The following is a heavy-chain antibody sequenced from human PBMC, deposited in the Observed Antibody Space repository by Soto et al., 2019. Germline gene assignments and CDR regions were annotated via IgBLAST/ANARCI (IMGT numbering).Heavy chain of an antibody. CDR2: INHGGST. CDR1: GGSLSDYS. D-gene: IGHD5-12*01. CDR3: ARGGGKSGYFFDY. J-gene: IGHJ4*02. Sequence: QVQLRQWGAGLLKPSETLSLRCAVYGGSLSDYSWSWIRQSPEKGLEWIGEINHGGSTQYNPPLKSRVTISVDTSKNQVSLILASATAADTAVYRCARGGGKSGYFFDYWGRGTLVTVSS. V-gene: IGHV4-34*02.